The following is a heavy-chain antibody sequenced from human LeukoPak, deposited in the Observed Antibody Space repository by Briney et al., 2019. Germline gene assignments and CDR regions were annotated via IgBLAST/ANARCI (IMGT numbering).Heavy chain of an antibody. CDR3: ARHSPVGIFYFDY. V-gene: IGHV4-39*01. Sequence: SETLSLTRTVSGGSISNSSSYWGWIRQPPGKGLEWIGSIYYSGSTYYNPSLKSRVTISVDTSKNQFSLKLSSVTAADTAVYYCARHSPVGIFYFDYWGQGTLVTVSS. J-gene: IGHJ4*02. CDR1: GGSISNSSSY. D-gene: IGHD1-26*01. CDR2: IYYSGST.